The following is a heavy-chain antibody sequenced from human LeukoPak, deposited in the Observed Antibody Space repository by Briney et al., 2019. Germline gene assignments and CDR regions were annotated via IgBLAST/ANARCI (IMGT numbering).Heavy chain of an antibody. CDR2: INHSGTT. D-gene: IGHD4-17*01. J-gene: IGHJ4*02. CDR3: ARPYGAAGLD. Sequence: SQTLSLTCGFYVGSYSGYYWSWLGQPPRKGMEGSEEINHSGTTNYNPSLKSRGYISVDTSKNQFSLKLSSVTAADTAVYYCARPYGAAGLDWGQGTLVTVSS. CDR1: VGSYSGYY. V-gene: IGHV4-34*01.